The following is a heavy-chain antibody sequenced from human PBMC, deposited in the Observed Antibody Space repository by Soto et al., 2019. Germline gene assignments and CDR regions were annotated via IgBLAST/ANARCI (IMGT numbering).Heavy chain of an antibody. CDR2: ISSNGGST. D-gene: IGHD3-3*01. Sequence: GGSLRLSCSASGFTFSSYAMHWVRQAPGKGLEYVSAISSNGGSTYYADSVKGRFTISRDNSKNTLYLQMSSLRAEDTAVYYCVKEYSITIFGVVGDAFDIWGQGTMVTVSS. J-gene: IGHJ3*02. CDR3: VKEYSITIFGVVGDAFDI. V-gene: IGHV3-64D*08. CDR1: GFTFSSYA.